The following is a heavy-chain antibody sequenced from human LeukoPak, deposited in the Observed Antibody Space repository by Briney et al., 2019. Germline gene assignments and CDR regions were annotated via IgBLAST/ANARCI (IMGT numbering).Heavy chain of an antibody. V-gene: IGHV1-2*02. CDR2: INPNSGGT. CDR1: GYTFTGYY. D-gene: IGHD3-10*01. J-gene: IGHJ6*03. CDR3: ARETMVRGVIYYYYYMDV. Sequence: ASVKVSCKASGYTFTGYYMHWVRQAPGQGLEWMGWINPNSGGTNYAQKFQGRVTMTRDTSISTACMELSRLRSDDTAVYYCARETMVRGVIYYYYYMDVWGKGTTVTVSS.